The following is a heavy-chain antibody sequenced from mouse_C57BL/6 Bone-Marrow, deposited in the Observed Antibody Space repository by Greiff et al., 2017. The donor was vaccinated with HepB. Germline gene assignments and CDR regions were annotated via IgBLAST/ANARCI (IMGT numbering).Heavy chain of an antibody. CDR1: GYAFSSSW. CDR3: AKGYDPGWYFGV. V-gene: IGHV1-82*01. CDR2: IYPGDGDT. D-gene: IGHD2-14*01. J-gene: IGHJ1*03. Sequence: ESGPELVKPGASVKISCQASGYAFSSSWMNWVKQRPGKGLEWIGRIYPGDGDTNYNGKFKGKATLTADKSSSTAYMQLSSLTSEDSAVYFCAKGYDPGWYFGVWGTGTTVTVSS.